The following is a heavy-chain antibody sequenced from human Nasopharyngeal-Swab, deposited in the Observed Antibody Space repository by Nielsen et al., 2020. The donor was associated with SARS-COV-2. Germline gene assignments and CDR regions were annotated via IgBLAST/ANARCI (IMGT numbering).Heavy chain of an antibody. V-gene: IGHV4-4*07. Sequence: SETLSLTCTVSGGSISSYYWSWIRQPAGKGLEWIGRLYTSGSTNYNPSLKSRVTMSVDTSKNQFSLKLSSVTAADTAVYYCARGLPLSYDSSGAMDYWGQGTLVTVSS. CDR3: ARGLPLSYDSSGAMDY. CDR1: GGSISSYY. CDR2: LYTSGST. J-gene: IGHJ4*02. D-gene: IGHD3-22*01.